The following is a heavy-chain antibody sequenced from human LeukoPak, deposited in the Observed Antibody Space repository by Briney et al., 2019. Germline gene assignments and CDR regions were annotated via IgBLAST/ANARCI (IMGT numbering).Heavy chain of an antibody. Sequence: GGSLRLSCAASGFTFSNYAMHWVRQAPGKGLEWVAVISYDGSNAYYADSVRGRFTVSRDNSKNTLYLQMNSLRAEDTAVYYCARALRGYRDPYFDYWGQGTLVTVSS. J-gene: IGHJ4*02. CDR1: GFTFSNYA. V-gene: IGHV3-30-3*01. CDR2: ISYDGSNA. D-gene: IGHD4-17*01. CDR3: ARALRGYRDPYFDY.